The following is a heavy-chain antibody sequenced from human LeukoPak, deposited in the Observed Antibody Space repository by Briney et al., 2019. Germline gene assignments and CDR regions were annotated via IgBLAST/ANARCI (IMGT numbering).Heavy chain of an antibody. D-gene: IGHD6-19*01. J-gene: IGHJ1*01. V-gene: IGHV3-9*01. CDR2: ISWNSGSI. Sequence: PGRSLRLSCAASGFTFDDYAMHWVRQAPGKGLEWVSGISWNSGSIGYADSVKGRFTISRDNAKNSLYLQMNSLRAEDTALYYCAKDSGSSGWFEYFQHWGQGTLVTVSS. CDR3: AKDSGSSGWFEYFQH. CDR1: GFTFDDYA.